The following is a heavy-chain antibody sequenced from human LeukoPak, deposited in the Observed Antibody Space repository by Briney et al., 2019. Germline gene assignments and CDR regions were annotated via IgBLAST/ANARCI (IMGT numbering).Heavy chain of an antibody. D-gene: IGHD3-9*01. CDR2: MNGSGTSI. CDR1: GFTFGTYA. CDR3: VKASRYFGEFDY. V-gene: IGHV3-23*01. J-gene: IGHJ4*02. Sequence: GGSLRLSCAASGFTFGTYAMSWVRQDPRKGLEWVSGMNGSGTSIYYADAVKGRFTISRDNSKNTLFLQMNNLRAEDTAVYYCVKASRYFGEFDYWGQGALVTVSS.